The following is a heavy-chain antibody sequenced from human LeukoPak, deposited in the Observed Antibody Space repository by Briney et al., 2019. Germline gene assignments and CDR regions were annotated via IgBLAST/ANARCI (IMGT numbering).Heavy chain of an antibody. Sequence: SETLSLICTVSGGSISSYYWSWIRQPPGKGLEWIGYIYYSGSTNYNPSLKSRVTISVDTSKNQFSLKLSSVTAADTAVYYCARDRRAYDFWSGYYQDWGQGALVTVSS. CDR1: GGSISSYY. D-gene: IGHD3-3*01. CDR2: IYYSGST. V-gene: IGHV4-59*01. J-gene: IGHJ4*02. CDR3: ARDRRAYDFWSGYYQD.